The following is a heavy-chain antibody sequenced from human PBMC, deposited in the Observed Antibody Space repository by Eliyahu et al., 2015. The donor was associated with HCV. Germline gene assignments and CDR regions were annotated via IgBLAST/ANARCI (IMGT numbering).Heavy chain of an antibody. D-gene: IGHD5-12*01. J-gene: IGHJ2*01. Sequence: QMQLVQSGPEVKKPGTSVKVSCXASGFTFTXSAVRWVRQARGQRPEWIGWSVVGSGNTNYAQKFQERVTITRDMSTSTAYMELSSLRSEDTAVYYCAPERPNGYSGYDYTWYFDLWGRGTLVTVSS. V-gene: IGHV1-58*01. CDR2: SVVGSGNT. CDR1: GFTFTXSA. CDR3: APERPNGYSGYDYTWYFDL.